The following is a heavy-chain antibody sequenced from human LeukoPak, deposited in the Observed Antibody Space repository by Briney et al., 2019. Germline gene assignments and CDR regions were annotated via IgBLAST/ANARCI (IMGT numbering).Heavy chain of an antibody. J-gene: IGHJ6*03. V-gene: IGHV4-59*01. D-gene: IGHD6-6*01. CDR3: ARVRGGSSSWGYYYYMDV. CDR1: GGSFSGYY. CDR2: IYYSGST. Sequence: PSETLSLTCAVYGGSFSGYYWSWVRQPPGKGLEWGGYIYYSGSTNYNPSLKSRVTISVDTSKNQFSLKLSSVTAADTAVYYCARVRGGSSSWGYYYYMDVWGKGTTVTVSS.